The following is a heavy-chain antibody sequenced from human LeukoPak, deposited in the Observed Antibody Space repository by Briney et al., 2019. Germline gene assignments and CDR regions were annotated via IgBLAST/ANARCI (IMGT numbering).Heavy chain of an antibody. D-gene: IGHD2-15*01. CDR2: INPSGGST. CDR3: ARGLFGRYCSGGSCYPSGFDY. V-gene: IGHV1-46*01. Sequence: ASVKVSCKESGYTFTSYYMHWVRQAPGQGLEWMGIINPSGGSTSYAQKFQGRVTMTRDTSTSTVYMELSSLRSEDTAVYYCARGLFGRYCSGGSCYPSGFDYWGQGTLVTVSS. CDR1: GYTFTSYY. J-gene: IGHJ4*02.